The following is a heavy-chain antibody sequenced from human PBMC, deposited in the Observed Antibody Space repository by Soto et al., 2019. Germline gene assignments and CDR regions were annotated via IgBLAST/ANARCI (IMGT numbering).Heavy chain of an antibody. V-gene: IGHV3-30*18. J-gene: IGHJ4*02. Sequence: GGSLRLSCVASGFSFRTYGMPWVRQAPGKGGEGGAAISYEGRNKFYTDSVKGRFTISRDIPENTLYLQVDSLRTEDTAVYYCAKDMYFYALGSQGFDYWGQGTLVTVSS. CDR2: ISYEGRNK. CDR3: AKDMYFYALGSQGFDY. CDR1: GFSFRTYG. D-gene: IGHD3-10*01.